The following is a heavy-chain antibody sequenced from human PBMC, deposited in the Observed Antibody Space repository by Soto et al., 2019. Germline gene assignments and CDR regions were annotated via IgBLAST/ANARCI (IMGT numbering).Heavy chain of an antibody. J-gene: IGHJ4*02. V-gene: IGHV3-33*01. D-gene: IGHD2-15*01. Sequence: PGGSLRLSCASSGLTFSSYGMHWERQAPGKGLERVAVIRHDGSNKYYADSVKGRFTISRDNSKNTLYLQMNSLRAEDTAVYYCARDQSGGGTATFDYWGQGTLVTVSS. CDR2: IRHDGSNK. CDR3: ARDQSGGGTATFDY. CDR1: GLTFSSYG.